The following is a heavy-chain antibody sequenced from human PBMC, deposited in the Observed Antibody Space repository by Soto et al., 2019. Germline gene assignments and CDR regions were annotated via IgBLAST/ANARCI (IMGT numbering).Heavy chain of an antibody. J-gene: IGHJ4*02. CDR2: ISGSGDST. V-gene: IGHV3-23*01. CDR3: ASRSSGWYFDY. D-gene: IGHD6-19*01. Sequence: EVQLLDSGGGLVQPGGSLRLSCAASGFTFSSYAMNWVRQAPGKGLEWVSVISGSGDSTYYADSVKGRFTISRDNSKNTLYLQMNSLRAEDTAVYYCASRSSGWYFDYWGQGTLITVSS. CDR1: GFTFSSYA.